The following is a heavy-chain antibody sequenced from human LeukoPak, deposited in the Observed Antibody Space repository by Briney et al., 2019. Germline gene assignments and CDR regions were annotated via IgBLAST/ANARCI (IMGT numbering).Heavy chain of an antibody. Sequence: GSLRLSCAASGFTFSNYAMSWVRQAPGKGLEWVSGISHSGGTTYYADSVKGRFTISRDNSKNTLYLQMNSLRAEDTAVYYCAKQGAVAGDFDYWGQGTLVTVSS. J-gene: IGHJ4*02. CDR2: ISHSGGTT. V-gene: IGHV3-23*01. CDR3: AKQGAVAGDFDY. CDR1: GFTFSNYA. D-gene: IGHD6-19*01.